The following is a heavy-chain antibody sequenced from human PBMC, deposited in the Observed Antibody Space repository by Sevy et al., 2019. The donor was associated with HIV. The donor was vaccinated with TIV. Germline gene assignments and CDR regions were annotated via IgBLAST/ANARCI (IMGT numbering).Heavy chain of an antibody. Sequence: GGSLRLSCAASGFTFSNAWMSWVRQAPGKGLEWVGRIKSKTDGGTTDYAAPGKGRFTISRDDSKNTLYLQMNSLKTEDTAVYYCTTGPLVAVALYYYYGMDVWGQGTTVTVSS. D-gene: IGHD2-15*01. CDR1: GFTFSNAW. CDR3: TTGPLVAVALYYYYGMDV. J-gene: IGHJ6*02. CDR2: IKSKTDGGTT. V-gene: IGHV3-15*01.